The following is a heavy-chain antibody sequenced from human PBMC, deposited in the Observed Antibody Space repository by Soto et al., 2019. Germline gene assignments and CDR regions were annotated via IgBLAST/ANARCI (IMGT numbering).Heavy chain of an antibody. V-gene: IGHV4-38-2*01. CDR1: GYAVSSGFY. CDR2: IYFTGTT. Sequence: SDTLSLTCDVSGYAVSSGFYCAWIRQPPGKRLEWIGNIYFTGTTSYNPSLKTRVTMSVDTSKNQFSLRLSSVTAADTAVFYCARVRRIGMSGSPVDSWGQGTQVTVSS. J-gene: IGHJ4*02. CDR3: ARVRRIGMSGSPVDS. D-gene: IGHD3-10*01.